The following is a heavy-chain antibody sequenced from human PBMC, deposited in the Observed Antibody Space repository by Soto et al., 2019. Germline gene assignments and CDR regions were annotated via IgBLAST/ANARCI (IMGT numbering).Heavy chain of an antibody. J-gene: IGHJ4*02. Sequence: EVQLLESGGGLVQPGGSLRLSCAASGFAFSSYAMSWVRQAPGKGLEWVSSISGSTSGTYYADAVKGRFTISRDNSNNTLYLQMNSLRAEDTAVYYSAKDRGFSDPFDYWGQGAPVTVSS. D-gene: IGHD3-10*01. CDR2: ISGSTSGT. V-gene: IGHV3-23*01. CDR3: AKDRGFSDPFDY. CDR1: GFAFSSYA.